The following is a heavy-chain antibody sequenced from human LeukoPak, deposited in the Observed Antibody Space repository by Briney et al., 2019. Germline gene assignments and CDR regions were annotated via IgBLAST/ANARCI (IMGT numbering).Heavy chain of an antibody. J-gene: IGHJ3*02. V-gene: IGHV4-59*12. CDR3: ARDRPFLYCSSTSCYDAFDI. Sequence: SETLSLTCTVSGGSISSYYWSWIRQPPGKGLEWIGYIYYSGSTNYNPSLKSRVTISVDTSKNQFSLKLSSVTAADTAVYYCARDRPFLYCSSTSCYDAFDIWGQGTMVTVSS. CDR1: GGSISSYY. CDR2: IYYSGST. D-gene: IGHD2-2*01.